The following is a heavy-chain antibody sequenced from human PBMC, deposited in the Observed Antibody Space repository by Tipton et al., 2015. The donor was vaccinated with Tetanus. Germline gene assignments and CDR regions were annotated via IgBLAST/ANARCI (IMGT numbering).Heavy chain of an antibody. CDR1: GYTFTNYG. CDR2: DSGYSGKT. D-gene: IGHD6-19*01. J-gene: IGHJ4*02. Sequence: QVQLVQSGAEVKKPGASVKVSCKGSGYTFTNYGINWVRQAPGQGLEWMGWDSGYSGKTIYARKVQGRVTMTTDTSTNTAYLELRSLRSDDTAVYFCARLVKQWLVPEDYWGQGTLVTVS. CDR3: ARLVKQWLVPEDY. V-gene: IGHV1-18*01.